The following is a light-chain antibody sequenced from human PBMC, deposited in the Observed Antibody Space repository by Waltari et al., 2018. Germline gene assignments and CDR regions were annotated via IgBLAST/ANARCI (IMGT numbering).Light chain of an antibody. Sequence: LQMTQSPSSLYASGGDRVTITCRASQSISTYLNWYQQKPGKAPNLLIYAASSLQSGVPSRFSGSGSGTDFTLTISSLQPEDFATYYCQQSYSPLTFGGGTKVEIK. CDR3: QQSYSPLT. CDR1: QSISTY. CDR2: AAS. J-gene: IGKJ4*01. V-gene: IGKV1-39*01.